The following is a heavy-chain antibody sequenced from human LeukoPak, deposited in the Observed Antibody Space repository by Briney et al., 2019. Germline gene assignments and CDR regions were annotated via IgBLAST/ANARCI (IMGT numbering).Heavy chain of an antibody. CDR3: ARGWHEYSSSYYFDY. CDR2: IYYSGST. CDR1: GGSISSYY. D-gene: IGHD6-6*01. J-gene: IGHJ4*02. V-gene: IGHV4-59*01. Sequence: PSETLSLTCTVSGGSISSYYWSWIRQPPGKGLEWIGYIYYSGSTNYNPSLKSRVTISVDTSKNQFSLKLSSVTAADTAVYYCARGWHEYSSSYYFDYWGQGTLVTVSS.